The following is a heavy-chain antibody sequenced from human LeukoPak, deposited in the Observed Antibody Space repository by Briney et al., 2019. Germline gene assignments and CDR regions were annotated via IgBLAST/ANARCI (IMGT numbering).Heavy chain of an antibody. CDR3: ARDSYDFWSGYYQP. CDR1: GYTFTDYY. D-gene: IGHD3-3*01. CDR2: VDPEDGET. J-gene: IGHJ5*02. V-gene: IGHV1-69-2*01. Sequence: ASVKVSCKVSGYTFTDYYMHWVQQAPGKGLEWMGLVDPEDGETIYAEKFQGRVTMTRDTSISTAYMELSRLRSDDTAVYYCARDSYDFWSGYYQPWGQGTLVTVSS.